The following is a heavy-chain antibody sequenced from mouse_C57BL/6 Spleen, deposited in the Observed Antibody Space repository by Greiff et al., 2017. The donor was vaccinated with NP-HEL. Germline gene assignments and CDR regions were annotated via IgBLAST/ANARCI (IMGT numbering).Heavy chain of an antibody. J-gene: IGHJ2*01. D-gene: IGHD2-3*01. V-gene: IGHV2-9-1*01. Sequence: VQVVESGPGLVAPSQSLSITCTVSGFSLTSYAISWVRQPPGKGLEWLGVIWTGGGTNYNSALKSRLSISKDNSKSQVFLKMNSLQTDDTARYYCARMGVYDGYPYYFDYWGQGTTLTVSS. CDR1: GFSLTSYA. CDR2: IWTGGGT. CDR3: ARMGVYDGYPYYFDY.